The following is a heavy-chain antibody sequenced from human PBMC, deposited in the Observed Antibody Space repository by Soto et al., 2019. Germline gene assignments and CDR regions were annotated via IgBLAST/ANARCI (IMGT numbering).Heavy chain of an antibody. CDR3: ARESEDLTSNFDY. CDR1: GFTFTRYS. CDR2: ISSTTNYI. J-gene: IGHJ4*02. Sequence: GGSLRLSCAASGFTFTRYSMNWVRQAPGKGLEWVSSISSTTNYIYYGDSMKGRFTISRDNAKNSLYLEVNSLRAEDTAVYYCARESEDLTSNFDYWGQGTLVTVSS. V-gene: IGHV3-21*06.